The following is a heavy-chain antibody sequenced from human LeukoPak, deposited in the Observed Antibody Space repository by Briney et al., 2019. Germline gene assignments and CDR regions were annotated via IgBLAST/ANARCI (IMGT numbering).Heavy chain of an antibody. D-gene: IGHD2-21*02. CDR1: GYSFTSYW. CDR3: ALTAYCGGDCYPNFDY. Sequence: GESLKISCKGSGYSFTSYWIGWVRQVPGKGLEWMGIIYPGDSDTRYSPSFQGQVTISADKSISTAYLQWSSLKASDTAMYYCALTAYCGGDCYPNFDYWGQGTLVTVSS. CDR2: IYPGDSDT. J-gene: IGHJ4*02. V-gene: IGHV5-51*01.